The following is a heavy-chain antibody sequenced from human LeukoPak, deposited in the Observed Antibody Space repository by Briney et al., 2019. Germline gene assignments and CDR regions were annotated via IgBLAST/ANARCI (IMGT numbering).Heavy chain of an antibody. V-gene: IGHV1-8*03. CDR2: MNPDSGNT. CDR3: ARDLKGSSWYEGAYYYYGMDV. CDR1: GYTFTSYD. J-gene: IGHJ6*02. Sequence: ASVKVSCKASGYTFTSYDINWVRQATGQGLEWMGWMNPDSGNTGYAQKFQGRVTITRNNSISTAYMELSSLRSDDTAVYYCARDLKGSSWYEGAYYYYGMDVWGQGTTVTVSS. D-gene: IGHD6-13*01.